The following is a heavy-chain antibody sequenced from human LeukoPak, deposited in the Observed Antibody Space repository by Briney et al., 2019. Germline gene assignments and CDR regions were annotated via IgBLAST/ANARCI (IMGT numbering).Heavy chain of an antibody. D-gene: IGHD3-9*01. CDR2: IYYSGST. CDR3: EYFDWLLYFDY. V-gene: IGHV4-39*01. J-gene: IGHJ4*02. CDR1: GGSISSSSYY. Sequence: SETLSLTCTVSGGSISSSSYYWGWIRQPPGKGLEWIGSIYYSGSTYYNPSLKSRVTISVDTSKNQFSLKLSSVTAADTAVYYCEYFDWLLYFDYWGQGTLVTVSS.